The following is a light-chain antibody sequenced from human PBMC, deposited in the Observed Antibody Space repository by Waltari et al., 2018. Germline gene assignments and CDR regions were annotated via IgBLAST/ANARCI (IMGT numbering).Light chain of an antibody. J-gene: IGLJ1*01. CDR2: DVR. Sequence: QSALTQPASVSGSPGQSITISCTASSSDVGGYNYVSWYQQHPGTAPKLLISDVRNLPAGVSTRFSGSKSGNTASLTISGLQADDEAYYYCSSYTSSSTPGVFGTGTKVTVL. CDR3: SSYTSSSTPGV. CDR1: SSDVGGYNY. V-gene: IGLV2-14*03.